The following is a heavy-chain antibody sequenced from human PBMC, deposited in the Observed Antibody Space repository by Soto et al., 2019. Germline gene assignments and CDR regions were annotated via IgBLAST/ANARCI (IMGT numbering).Heavy chain of an antibody. CDR1: GDSITSRY. CDR2: MHYTGFS. J-gene: IGHJ4*02. CDR3: PTSYGNAWHTY. V-gene: IGHV4-59*11. Sequence: SERLSLTCSFSGDSITSRYLTWMRQSPEKELEGIGYMHYTGFSHSNPSLKSRLTISGDRPPHQFTLPLPSVTVADTAVYYCPTSYGNAWHTYWGQGTQVTVSS. D-gene: IGHD4-4*01.